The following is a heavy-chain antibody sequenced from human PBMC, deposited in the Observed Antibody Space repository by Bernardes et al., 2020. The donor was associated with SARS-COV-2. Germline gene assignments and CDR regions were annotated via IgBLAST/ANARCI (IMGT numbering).Heavy chain of an antibody. Sequence: GSLRLSCAASGFTFSNYNMNWVRQAPGKGLEWVSFIYSGSDFIYYTDSVKGRFTISRDNDKNSLYLQMSSMSAEDSGVYYCAREMADPGPLDYWGQGTLVTVSS. J-gene: IGHJ4*02. CDR3: AREMADPGPLDY. V-gene: IGHV3-21*01. D-gene: IGHD2-8*01. CDR1: GFTFSNYN. CDR2: IYSGSDFI.